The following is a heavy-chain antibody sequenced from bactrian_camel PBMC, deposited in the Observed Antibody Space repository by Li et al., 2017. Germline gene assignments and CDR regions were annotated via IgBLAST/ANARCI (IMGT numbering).Heavy chain of an antibody. CDR2: INPGGGST. Sequence: VQLVESGGGLVQPGGSLRLSCASSGFTFSSFAMSWVRQPPGKGLEWVSGINPGGGSTYYADSVKGRFTISRDDAKNTVYLQLNSLKTEDTAMYSCTLGDKWSRPNDNNYWGQGTQVTVS. CDR3: TLGDKWSRPNDNNY. D-gene: IGHD2*01. V-gene: IGHV3S40*01. J-gene: IGHJ4*01. CDR1: GFTFSSFA.